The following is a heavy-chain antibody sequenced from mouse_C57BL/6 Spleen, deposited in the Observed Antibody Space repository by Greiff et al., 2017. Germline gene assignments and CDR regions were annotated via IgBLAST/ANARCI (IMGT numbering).Heavy chain of an antibody. CDR1: GYTFTDYY. V-gene: IGHV1-26*01. CDR2: INPNNGGT. J-gene: IGHJ4*01. Sequence: EVQLQQSGPELVKPGASVKISCKASGYTFTDYYMNWVKQSHGKSLEWIGDINPNNGGTSYNQKFKGKATLTVDKSSSTAYMELRSLTSEASAVYYWARGYYGAMDYWGQGTSVTVAS. D-gene: IGHD2-1*01. CDR3: ARGYYGAMDY.